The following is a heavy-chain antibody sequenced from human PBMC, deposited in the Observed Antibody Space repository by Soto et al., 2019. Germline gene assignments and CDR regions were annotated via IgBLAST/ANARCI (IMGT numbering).Heavy chain of an antibody. D-gene: IGHD4-17*01. CDR3: ARGLSVTLFDN. Sequence: QVQLQESGPGLVKPSQTLSLTCTVSGGSISTGGYYWTWIRQPPGKGLEWIGYIYYSGSTYYDPSLTSRVTISVDTSKNQFSLKLSSVTAADTAVYYCARGLSVTLFDNWGQGSLVTVSS. J-gene: IGHJ4*02. CDR2: IYYSGST. CDR1: GGSISTGGYY. V-gene: IGHV4-31*03.